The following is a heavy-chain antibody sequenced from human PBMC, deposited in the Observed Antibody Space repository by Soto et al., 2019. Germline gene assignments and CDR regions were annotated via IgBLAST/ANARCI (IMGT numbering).Heavy chain of an antibody. D-gene: IGHD1-20*01. CDR3: ARDRNNWNDRWFDP. V-gene: IGHV3-48*01. Sequence: GGSLRLSCAASGFTFSGYAMSWVRQAPGKGLEWVSYISSSSSTIYYADSVKGRFTISRDNAKNSLYLQMNSLRAEDTAVYYCARDRNNWNDRWFDPWGQGTLVTVSS. J-gene: IGHJ5*02. CDR2: ISSSSSTI. CDR1: GFTFSGYA.